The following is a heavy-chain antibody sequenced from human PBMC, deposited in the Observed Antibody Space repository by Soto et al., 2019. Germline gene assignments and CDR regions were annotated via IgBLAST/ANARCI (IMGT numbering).Heavy chain of an antibody. Sequence: GGSLRLSCAASGFTFSSYAMHWVRQAPGKGLEWVAVLLYDGTTKYYADSVTGRFSFSRDNSKDTLYMEMSSLRDDDTAVYYCAREDSSGWRFFDYWGPGTQVTVSS. V-gene: IGHV3-30-3*01. D-gene: IGHD6-19*01. J-gene: IGHJ4*02. CDR1: GFTFSSYA. CDR3: AREDSSGWRFFDY. CDR2: LLYDGTTK.